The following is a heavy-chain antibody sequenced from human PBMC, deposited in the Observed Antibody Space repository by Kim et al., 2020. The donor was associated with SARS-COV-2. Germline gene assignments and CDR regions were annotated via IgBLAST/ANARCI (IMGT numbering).Heavy chain of an antibody. J-gene: IGHJ3*02. Sequence: SETLSLTCTVSGGSISSYYWSWIRQPAGKGLEWIGRIYTSGSTNYNPSLKSRVTMSVDTSKNQFSLKLSSVTAADTAVYYCAREVEWVLLDAFDIWGQGTMVPVSS. V-gene: IGHV4-4*07. CDR3: AREVEWVLLDAFDI. CDR1: GGSISSYY. D-gene: IGHD3-3*01. CDR2: IYTSGST.